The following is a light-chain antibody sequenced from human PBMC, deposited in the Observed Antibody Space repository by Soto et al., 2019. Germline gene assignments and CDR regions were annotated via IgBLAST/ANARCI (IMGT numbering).Light chain of an antibody. V-gene: IGKV3-15*01. J-gene: IGKJ1*01. CDR1: QNVGCH. Sequence: EIVLTQSPTTLSVSPGERATLSCRASQNVGCHFAWFQQRPGQAPRLLIFGASNRATGTPDKFIGSGYGTDFTITINSLQSEDFAFYYCQQYSHWPPWTFGQGTKVEI. CDR2: GAS. CDR3: QQYSHWPPWT.